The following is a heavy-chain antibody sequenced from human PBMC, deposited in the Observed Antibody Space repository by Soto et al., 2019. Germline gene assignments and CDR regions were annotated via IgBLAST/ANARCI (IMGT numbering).Heavy chain of an antibody. D-gene: IGHD2-2*01. Sequence: QVQLQQWGAGLLKPSETLSLTCAVYGGSFSGYYWSWIRQPPGKGLEWIGEINHSGSTNHNPSLRSRVTISVDTSKNQCSLRLSSVTAADTAVYYCAIGPHRGYCSSTSCYGGVYYWGQGTLVTVSS. CDR2: INHSGST. CDR1: GGSFSGYY. V-gene: IGHV4-34*01. J-gene: IGHJ4*02. CDR3: AIGPHRGYCSSTSCYGGVYY.